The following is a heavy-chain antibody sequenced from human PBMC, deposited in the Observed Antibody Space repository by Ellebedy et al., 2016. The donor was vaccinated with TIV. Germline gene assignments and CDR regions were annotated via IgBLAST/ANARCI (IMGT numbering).Heavy chain of an antibody. CDR2: INTNTGNP. CDR1: GYTFTSYA. D-gene: IGHD1-26*01. Sequence: AASVKVSCKASGYTFTSYAMNWVRQAPGQGLEWMGWINTNTGNPTYAQGFTGRFVFSLDTSVSTAYLQISSLKAQDTAVYYWSRSLRWSYNGDWFDPWGQGTLVTVSS. V-gene: IGHV7-4-1*02. CDR3: SRSLRWSYNGDWFDP. J-gene: IGHJ5*02.